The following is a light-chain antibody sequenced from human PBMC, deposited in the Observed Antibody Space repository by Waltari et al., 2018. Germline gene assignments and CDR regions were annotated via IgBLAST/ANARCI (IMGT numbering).Light chain of an antibody. V-gene: IGKV3-20*01. CDR3: QQYDSIVLT. J-gene: IGKJ4*01. Sequence: EIVLTQSPGTLSLSPGERATLSCRASQSVSNNFLNWYQQKPGQAPRLLIYGASSRATGIPDRFSGSGSGTDSTLTISRLEPEDFAVYYCQQYDSIVLTFGGGTKVEI. CDR2: GAS. CDR1: QSVSNNF.